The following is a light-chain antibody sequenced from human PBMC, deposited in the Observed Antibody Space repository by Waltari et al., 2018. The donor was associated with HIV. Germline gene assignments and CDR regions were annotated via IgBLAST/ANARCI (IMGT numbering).Light chain of an antibody. J-gene: IGLJ2*01. Sequence: QSVLTQPPSASGTPGQGVTISCSGSSSNIGSNAVNWYRQLPGTAPKVLIYSNNQRPSGGPDRFSGSKSGTSASLAISGLQSEDDADYYCAAWDDSLNGLLFGGGTKLTVL. V-gene: IGLV1-44*01. CDR2: SNN. CDR1: SSNIGSNA. CDR3: AAWDDSLNGLL.